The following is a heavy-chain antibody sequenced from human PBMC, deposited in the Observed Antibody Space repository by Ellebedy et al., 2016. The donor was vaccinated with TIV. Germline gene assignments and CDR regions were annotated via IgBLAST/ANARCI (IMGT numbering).Heavy chain of an antibody. CDR3: ARHYGDYGKDH. Sequence: GESLKISXAASGFTFSSYGMHWVRQAPGKGLEWVAVIWYDGSNKYYADSVKGRFTISRDNSKNTLYLQMNSLGAEDTAVYYCARHYGDYGKDHWGQGTLVTVSS. D-gene: IGHD4-17*01. V-gene: IGHV3-33*01. CDR1: GFTFSSYG. CDR2: IWYDGSNK. J-gene: IGHJ4*02.